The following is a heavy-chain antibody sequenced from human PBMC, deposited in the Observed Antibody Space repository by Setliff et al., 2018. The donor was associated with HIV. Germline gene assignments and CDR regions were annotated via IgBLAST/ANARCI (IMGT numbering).Heavy chain of an antibody. V-gene: IGHV4-39*01. J-gene: IGHJ6*03. CDR1: GGSININNYY. CDR2: IYYSGAT. CDR3: ARHDHSDNLSYPMDI. D-gene: IGHD3-22*01. Sequence: SETLSLTCTVSGGSININNYYWGWIRQPPGKGLEWIGSIYYSGATYYKPSLKSRLTIAIDSSKNQVSLTVTSVTAADTAVYYCARHDHSDNLSYPMDIWGKGTTVTVSS.